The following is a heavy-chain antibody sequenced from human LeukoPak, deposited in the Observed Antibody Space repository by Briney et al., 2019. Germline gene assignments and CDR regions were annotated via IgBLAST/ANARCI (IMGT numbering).Heavy chain of an antibody. D-gene: IGHD6-13*01. J-gene: IGHJ5*02. CDR3: TRDLNERLAAAGLANWFDP. Sequence: GGTLRLSCTASGFTFGDYAMSWFRQAPGTGQERVGFIRSKAYGGTTEYAASVKGRFTTSRDDSKSIAYLQMNSLKTEDTAVYYCTRDLNERLAAAGLANWFDPWGQGTLVTVSS. CDR1: GFTFGDYA. CDR2: IRSKAYGGTT. V-gene: IGHV3-49*03.